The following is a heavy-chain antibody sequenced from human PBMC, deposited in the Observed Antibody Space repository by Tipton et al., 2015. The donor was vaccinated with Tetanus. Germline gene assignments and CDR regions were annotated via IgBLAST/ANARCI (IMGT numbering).Heavy chain of an antibody. Sequence: TLSLTCTVSGGSIRGHFWSWIRQPAGKGLEWIGRLHSSGDTTYNPSHKSRVTMSVDTSKNQFSLRLSAVTAADTALYFCARWGPGVTTWGFDFWGQGTLVTVSS. CDR3: ARWGPGVTTWGFDF. CDR1: GGSIRGHF. D-gene: IGHD3-16*01. CDR2: LHSSGDT. J-gene: IGHJ4*02. V-gene: IGHV4-4*07.